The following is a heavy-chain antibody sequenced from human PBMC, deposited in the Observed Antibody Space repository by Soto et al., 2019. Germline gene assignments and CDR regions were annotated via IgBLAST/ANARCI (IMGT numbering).Heavy chain of an antibody. D-gene: IGHD3-10*01. V-gene: IGHV1-58*01. CDR1: GFTFTSSA. CDR3: AADRGEH. J-gene: IGHJ1*01. CDR2: IVVGSGNT. Sequence: SVTFSCTASGFTFTSSAVQWVRQARGQRLEWIGWIVVGSGNTNYAQKFQERVTITRDMSTSTAYMELSSLRSEDTAVYYCAADRGEHWGQGTLVTVSS.